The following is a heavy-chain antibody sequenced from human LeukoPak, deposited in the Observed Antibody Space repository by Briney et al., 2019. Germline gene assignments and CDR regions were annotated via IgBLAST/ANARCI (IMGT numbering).Heavy chain of an antibody. CDR2: ISGSGSTI. CDR3: ALVGAVDH. J-gene: IGHJ4*02. V-gene: IGHV3-48*03. Sequence: GGSLRLSCAASGFTFSTYEMNWVRQAPGKGLEWASYISGSGSTISYADSVKGRFTISRDNAKNSLYLQMNSLRAEDTAVYYCALVGAVDHWGRGTLVTVSS. CDR1: GFTFSTYE. D-gene: IGHD1-26*01.